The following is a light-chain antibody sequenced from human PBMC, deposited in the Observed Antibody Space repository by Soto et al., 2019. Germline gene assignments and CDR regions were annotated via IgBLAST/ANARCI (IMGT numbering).Light chain of an antibody. CDR3: QHYNSYSEA. Sequence: DIQMTQSPSTRSAAVGGRVTITFRASQTISSWLAWYQQKPRKAPKLLIYKASTLKSGVPSRFSGSGSGTEFTLTISSLQPDDFATYYCQHYNSYSEAFGQGTKVDI. V-gene: IGKV1-5*03. CDR2: KAS. CDR1: QTISSW. J-gene: IGKJ1*01.